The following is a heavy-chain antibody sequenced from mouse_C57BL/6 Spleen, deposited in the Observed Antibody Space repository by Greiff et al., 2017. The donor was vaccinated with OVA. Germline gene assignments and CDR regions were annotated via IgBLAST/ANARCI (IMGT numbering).Heavy chain of an antibody. CDR2: IYPNNGGN. CDR1: GYTFTDYY. D-gene: IGHD2-13*01. J-gene: IGHJ2*01. Sequence: EVQLQQSGPELVKPGASVKMSCKASGYTFTDYYMHWVKQSPGKSLEWIGYIYPNNGGNGYNQKFKGKATLTVDNSSSTAYMELRSLKSEEAAVYDCAREGVEGDYLYYCDYWGQGTTLTVSA. V-gene: IGHV1-34*01. CDR3: AREGVEGDYLYYCDY.